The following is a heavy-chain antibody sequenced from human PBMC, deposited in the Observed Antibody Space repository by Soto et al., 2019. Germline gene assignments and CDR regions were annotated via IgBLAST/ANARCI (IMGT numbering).Heavy chain of an antibody. Sequence: GGSLRLSCAASGFTFSSYGMHWVRQAPGKGLEWVAVISYDGSNKYYADSVKGRFTISRDNSKNTLYLQMNSLRAEDTAVYYCAKGVRGVIKRYYYGMDVWGQGTTVTVSS. CDR3: AKGVRGVIKRYYYGMDV. J-gene: IGHJ6*02. V-gene: IGHV3-30*18. CDR1: GFTFSSYG. D-gene: IGHD3-10*01. CDR2: ISYDGSNK.